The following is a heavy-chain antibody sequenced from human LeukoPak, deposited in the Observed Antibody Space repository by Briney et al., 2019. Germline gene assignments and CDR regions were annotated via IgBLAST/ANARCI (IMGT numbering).Heavy chain of an antibody. D-gene: IGHD1-14*01. CDR2: ISSSSSPI. CDR1: GFTFSSYS. V-gene: IGHV3-48*01. Sequence: GGSLRLSCAASGFTFSSYSMNWVRQAPGKGLEWVSYISSSSSPIYYTASVKGRSTISRENAKQSLYLQMNSLRADDTAVYYCVRQPDSARYGFAYWGQGTQVTVSS. CDR3: VRQPDSARYGFAY. J-gene: IGHJ4*02.